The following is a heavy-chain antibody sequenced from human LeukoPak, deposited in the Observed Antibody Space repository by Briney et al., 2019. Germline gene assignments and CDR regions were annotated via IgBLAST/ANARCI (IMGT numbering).Heavy chain of an antibody. CDR1: GFTFSSYS. J-gene: IGHJ4*02. CDR2: ISSSSSTI. Sequence: GGSLRLSCAASGFTFSSYSMNWVRQAPGKGLEWVSYISSSSSTIYYADSVKGRFTISRDNAKNSLYLQMNSLRAEDTAVYYCAKDSLGDGSGSYWRGLIDYWGQGTLVTVSS. D-gene: IGHD3-10*01. V-gene: IGHV3-48*04. CDR3: AKDSLGDGSGSYWRGLIDY.